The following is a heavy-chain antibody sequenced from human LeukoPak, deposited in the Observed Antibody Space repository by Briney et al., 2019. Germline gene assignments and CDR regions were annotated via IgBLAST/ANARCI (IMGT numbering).Heavy chain of an antibody. Sequence: ASVKVSCKASGYTFTSYGISWVRQAPGQGLGWMGWISAYNGNTNYAQKLQGRVTMTTDTSTSTAYMELRSLRSDDTAVYYCARDLTALGYCSGGSCRFNWFDPWGQGTLVTVSS. CDR3: ARDLTALGYCSGGSCRFNWFDP. CDR2: ISAYNGNT. D-gene: IGHD2-15*01. J-gene: IGHJ5*02. V-gene: IGHV1-18*01. CDR1: GYTFTSYG.